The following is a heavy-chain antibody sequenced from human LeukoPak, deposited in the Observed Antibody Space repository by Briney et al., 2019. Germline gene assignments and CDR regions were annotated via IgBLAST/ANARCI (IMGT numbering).Heavy chain of an antibody. D-gene: IGHD3-22*01. CDR2: IYYRGST. Sequence: SETLSLTCTVSGGSISSDYWSWIRQPPGKGLEWIGYIYYRGSTNYNPSLKSRVTISVDTSKNRFSLKLSSVTAADTAVYYCARLSGYSSGHYYSDYWGQGTLVTVSS. J-gene: IGHJ4*02. V-gene: IGHV4-59*01. CDR3: ARLSGYSSGHYYSDY. CDR1: GGSISSDY.